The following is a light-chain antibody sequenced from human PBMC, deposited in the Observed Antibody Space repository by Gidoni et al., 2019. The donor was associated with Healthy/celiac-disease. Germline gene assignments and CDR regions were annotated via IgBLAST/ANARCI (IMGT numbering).Light chain of an antibody. CDR3: QRSYRT. V-gene: IGKV1-39*01. CDR2: AAS. J-gene: IGKJ4*01. Sequence: DIQMTQSPCSLYASVGDSVTITCRASQSIRSYLNWYQQKPGKAPKLLIYAASSLQSGVPSRFSCGRSGTDFTLTISSLQPEDFATYYCQRSYRTFGGGTKVEIK. CDR1: QSIRSY.